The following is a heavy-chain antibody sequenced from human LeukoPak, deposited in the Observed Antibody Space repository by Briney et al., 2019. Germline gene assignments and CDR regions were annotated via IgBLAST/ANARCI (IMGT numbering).Heavy chain of an antibody. J-gene: IGHJ5*02. CDR2: ISYDGSNK. V-gene: IGHV3-30*04. D-gene: IGHD2-21*02. CDR1: RFTFSSYA. CDR3: ARDRNPCGGDCYSTFDP. Sequence: GGSLRLSCAASRFTFSSYAMHWVRQAPGKGLEWVAVISYDGSNKYYADSVKGRFTISRDNSKNTVYLQMNSLRAEDTALYYCARDRNPCGGDCYSTFDPWGQGTLVTVSS.